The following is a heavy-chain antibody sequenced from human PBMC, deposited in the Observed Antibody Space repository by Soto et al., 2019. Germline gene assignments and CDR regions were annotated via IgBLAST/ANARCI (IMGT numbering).Heavy chain of an antibody. D-gene: IGHD2-15*01. CDR1: GFTFSNYN. Sequence: GGSLRLSCAASGFTFSNYNMNWVRQAPGRGLEWVSYTSRSGSVIYYADSVKGRFTISRDNAKNSLYLQMNSLRDEDTAVYYCAGARGYCSGATCYSLSLDYWGQGTLVTVSS. V-gene: IGHV3-48*02. CDR2: TSRSGSVI. J-gene: IGHJ4*02. CDR3: AGARGYCSGATCYSLSLDY.